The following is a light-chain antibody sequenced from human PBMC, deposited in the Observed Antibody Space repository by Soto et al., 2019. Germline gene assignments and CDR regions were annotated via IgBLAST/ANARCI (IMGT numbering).Light chain of an antibody. CDR2: WAS. Sequence: DIVMTQSPDSLAVSLGERATINCKSSQSVFYIADNKNYLAWYQKKPGQPPRLLLYWASSRGSGVPDRFSGSGSGTDFTLTISGLQPEDVAVYCCQQYYYTPYTFGPGTKVDIK. V-gene: IGKV4-1*01. CDR1: QSVFYIADNKNY. CDR3: QQYYYTPYT. J-gene: IGKJ3*01.